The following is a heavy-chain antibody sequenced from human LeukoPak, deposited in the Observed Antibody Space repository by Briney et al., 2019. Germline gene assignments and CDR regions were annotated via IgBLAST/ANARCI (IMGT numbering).Heavy chain of an antibody. J-gene: IGHJ4*02. V-gene: IGHV3-23*01. Sequence: PGGSLRLSCAASGFTFSSYGMSWVRQAPGKGLEWVSAISGSGGSTYYADSVKGRFTISRDNSKNTLYLQMNSLRAEDTAVYYCAKDRGRSMLIAAAGYYWGQGTLVTVSS. CDR2: ISGSGGST. D-gene: IGHD6-13*01. CDR3: AKDRGRSMLIAAAGYY. CDR1: GFTFSSYG.